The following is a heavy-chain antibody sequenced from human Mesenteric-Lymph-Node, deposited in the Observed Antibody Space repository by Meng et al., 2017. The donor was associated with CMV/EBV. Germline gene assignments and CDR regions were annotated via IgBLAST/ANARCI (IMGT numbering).Heavy chain of an antibody. CDR2: INPNSGGT. J-gene: IGHJ4*02. CDR3: ARGYTPVVVIATPGGY. Sequence: ASVKVSCKASGYTFTGYYMHWVRQAPGQGLEWMGWINPNSGGTNYAQKFQGRVTMTRDTSISTAYMELSRLRSDDTAVYYCARGYTPVVVIATPGGYWGQGTLVTVSS. D-gene: IGHD2-21*01. CDR1: GYTFTGYY. V-gene: IGHV1-2*02.